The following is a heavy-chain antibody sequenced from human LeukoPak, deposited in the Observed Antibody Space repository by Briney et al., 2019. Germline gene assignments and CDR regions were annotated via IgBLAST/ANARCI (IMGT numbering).Heavy chain of an antibody. J-gene: IGHJ4*02. Sequence: ASVKVSCKVSGDTLTELSMHWVRQAPGKGREGMGGLDHEDGETIYAQKFQGRVTLTADTSKDTAYMELSRLRSEETAVYYCATGPRSVWDYFDYWGQGTLVTVSS. V-gene: IGHV1-24*01. CDR3: ATGPRSVWDYFDY. CDR1: GDTLTELS. D-gene: IGHD2-8*01. CDR2: LDHEDGET.